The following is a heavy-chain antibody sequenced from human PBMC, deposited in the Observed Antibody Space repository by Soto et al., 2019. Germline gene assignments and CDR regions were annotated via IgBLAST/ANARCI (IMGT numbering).Heavy chain of an antibody. CDR2: INAGNGNT. J-gene: IGHJ4*02. CDR1: GYTFTSYA. Sequence: ASVKVSCKASGYTFTSYAMHWVRQAPGQRLEWMGWINAGNGNTKYSQKFQGRVTITRDTSASTAYMELSSLRSEDTAVYYCVRPAPGYSSSWYKFWGQGTLVTVSS. CDR3: VRPAPGYSSSWYKF. V-gene: IGHV1-3*01. D-gene: IGHD6-13*01.